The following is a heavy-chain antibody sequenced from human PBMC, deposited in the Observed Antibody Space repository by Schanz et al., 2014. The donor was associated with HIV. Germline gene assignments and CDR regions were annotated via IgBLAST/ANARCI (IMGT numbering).Heavy chain of an antibody. CDR1: GFTFSDYY. V-gene: IGHV3-11*05. D-gene: IGHD4-17*01. J-gene: IGHJ6*02. Sequence: QVQLVESGGGLVKPGGSLRLSCAASGFTFSDYYMSWIRQAPGKGLEWVSGISDTGVRTNYADSVKGRLTISRDNSENTLYLQMNSLRAEDTAVYYCAKSRGDSWPYGMDVWGQGTTVTVSS. CDR3: AKSRGDSWPYGMDV. CDR2: ISDTGVRT.